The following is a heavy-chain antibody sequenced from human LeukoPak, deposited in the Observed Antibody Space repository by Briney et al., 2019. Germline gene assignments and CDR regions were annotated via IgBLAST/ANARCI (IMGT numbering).Heavy chain of an antibody. D-gene: IGHD1-1*01. CDR3: ARAVRGDRDFERTTAGAFDT. Sequence: PGGSLRLFCAASGFSFRHYCMHWARQAPGKGLEWVAIIWWDGSQKYYAGSVKGRFTISRDNFKNTLCVQMNGLRGEDTAVYYCARAVRGDRDFERTTAGAFDTRRQRRMVTVSS. J-gene: IGHJ3*02. CDR1: GFSFRHYC. CDR2: IWWDGSQK. V-gene: IGHV3-33*01.